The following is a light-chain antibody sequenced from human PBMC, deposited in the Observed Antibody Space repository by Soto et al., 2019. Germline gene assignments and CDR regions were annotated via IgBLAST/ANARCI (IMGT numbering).Light chain of an antibody. CDR2: DAS. CDR3: QQYHIYSGT. Sequence: DIQMTQSPSTLSASVGDRVTITCRARQSISTWLAWYQQRPGKAPKLLIYDASSLQIGVPSRFSGSGSGTEFTLTINSLQPDDFATYYCQQYHIYSGTFGQGTKVDIK. V-gene: IGKV1-5*01. CDR1: QSISTW. J-gene: IGKJ1*01.